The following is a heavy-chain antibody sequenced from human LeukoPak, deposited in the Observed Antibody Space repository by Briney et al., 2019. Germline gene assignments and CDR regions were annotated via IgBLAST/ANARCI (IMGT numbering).Heavy chain of an antibody. D-gene: IGHD2-2*01. J-gene: IGHJ2*01. Sequence: GASVKVSCKASGYTFTGSYMHWVRQAPGQGLEWMGWINPNSGGTNYAQKFQGRVTMTRDTSISSAYMELSRLRSDDTAVYYCARVGAMTEAAYWYFDLWGRGTLVTVSS. V-gene: IGHV1-2*02. CDR3: ARVGAMTEAAYWYFDL. CDR1: GYTFTGSY. CDR2: INPNSGGT.